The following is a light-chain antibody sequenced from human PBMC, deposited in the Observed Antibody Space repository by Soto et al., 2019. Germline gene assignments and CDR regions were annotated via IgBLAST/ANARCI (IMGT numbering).Light chain of an antibody. V-gene: IGKV1-33*01. CDR2: DAS. J-gene: IGKJ5*01. CDR3: QRCDSLPPT. Sequence: DIQMTQSPSSLSASVGDRVTITCQASHDIKDFLNWFQEKPGKAPKLLIYDASNLQTGVPSRFSGSGSGTHFTFTISSLQPEDIATYYCQRCDSLPPTFGQGTRLDIK. CDR1: HDIKDF.